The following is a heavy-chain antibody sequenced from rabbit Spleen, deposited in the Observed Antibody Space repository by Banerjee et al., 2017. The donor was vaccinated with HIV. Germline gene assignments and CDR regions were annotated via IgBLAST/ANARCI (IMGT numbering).Heavy chain of an antibody. J-gene: IGHJ4*01. CDR1: GFDFSSYG. CDR2: IDPVFGGT. Sequence: QEQLTETGGGLVQPGGSLTLSCKASGFDFSSYGVSWVRQAPGKGLEWIGYIDPVFGGTYYATWVNGRFTISSHNAQNTLYLQLNSLTAADTATYFCARDLAGVIGWNFNVWGQGTLVT. V-gene: IGHV1S47*01. D-gene: IGHD4-1*01. CDR3: ARDLAGVIGWNFNV.